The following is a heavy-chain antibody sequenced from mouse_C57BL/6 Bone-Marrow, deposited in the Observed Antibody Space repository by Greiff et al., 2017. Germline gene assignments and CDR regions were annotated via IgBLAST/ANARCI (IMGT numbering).Heavy chain of an antibody. J-gene: IGHJ2*01. CDR3: ARQLYYFDY. Sequence: VQLVESGPELVKPGASVKISCKASGYAFSSSWMNWVKQRPGKGLEWIGRIYTGDGDTNYNGKFKGKATLTADKSSSTAYMQLSSLTSEDSAVYFCARQLYYFDYWGQGTTLTVSS. D-gene: IGHD3-1*01. CDR1: GYAFSSSW. V-gene: IGHV1-82*01. CDR2: IYTGDGDT.